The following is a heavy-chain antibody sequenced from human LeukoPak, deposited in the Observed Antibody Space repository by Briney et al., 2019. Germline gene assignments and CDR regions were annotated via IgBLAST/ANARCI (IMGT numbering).Heavy chain of an antibody. CDR3: ARDVSGWELGYYYYMDV. Sequence: GGSLSLSCAASGFTFNSYAMNWVRQAPGKGLEWVSAISGSGHSTYYADSVKGRFTISRDDSKNTLYLQMNSLRAEDTAVYYCARDVSGWELGYYYYMDVWGKGTTVTVSS. D-gene: IGHD1-26*01. J-gene: IGHJ6*03. CDR1: GFTFNSYA. CDR2: ISGSGHST. V-gene: IGHV3-23*01.